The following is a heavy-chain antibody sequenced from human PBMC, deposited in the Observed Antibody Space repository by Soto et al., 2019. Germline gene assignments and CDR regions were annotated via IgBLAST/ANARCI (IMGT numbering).Heavy chain of an antibody. Sequence: ESGGGVVQPGRSLRLSCAASGFTFSIYAMHWVRQAPGKGLEWVAVISYDGARKAYANSVKGRFTISRDTSKNTLYLQMNSLRVADTAAYYCSRGDREDTAVVIGARPGEYGMDVWGRGTTVTVSS. CDR3: SRGDREDTAVVIGARPGEYGMDV. CDR1: GFTFSIYA. D-gene: IGHD2-15*01. J-gene: IGHJ6*02. V-gene: IGHV3-30-3*01. CDR2: ISYDGARK.